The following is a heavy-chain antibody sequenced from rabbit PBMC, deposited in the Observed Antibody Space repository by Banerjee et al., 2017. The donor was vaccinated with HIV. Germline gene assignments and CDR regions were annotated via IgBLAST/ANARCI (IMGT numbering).Heavy chain of an antibody. CDR1: GFSFSGSYY. V-gene: IGHV1S45*01. J-gene: IGHJ4*01. CDR3: ARDLASVIGWNFSL. Sequence: QEQLEESGGDLVKPEGSLTLTCTASGFSFSGSYYLCWVRQAPGEGLEWIACIYTGSSGSTYDASWANCRFTISKSSSTAVTLQMTSLTAAYTASYFWARDLASVIGWNFSLWGPGTLVTVS. D-gene: IGHD1-1*01. CDR2: IYTGSSGST.